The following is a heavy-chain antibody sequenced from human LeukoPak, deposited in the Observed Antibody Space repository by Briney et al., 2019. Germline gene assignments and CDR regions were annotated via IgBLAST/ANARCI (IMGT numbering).Heavy chain of an antibody. J-gene: IGHJ3*02. CDR3: ATKVMSGSYWGAFDI. Sequence: SETLSLTCTVPGGSISSYYWSWIRLPAGKGLEWTGRIDTSGNTNYNPSLKSRVTVSVDRSKNQFSLKLSSVTVADTAVYYCATKVMSGSYWGAFDIWGQGTMVTVSS. D-gene: IGHD1-26*01. V-gene: IGHV4-4*07. CDR1: GGSISSYY. CDR2: IDTSGNT.